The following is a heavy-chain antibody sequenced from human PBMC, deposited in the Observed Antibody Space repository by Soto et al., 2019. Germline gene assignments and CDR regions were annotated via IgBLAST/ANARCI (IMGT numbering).Heavy chain of an antibody. CDR1: GFTFSSYA. J-gene: IGHJ6*03. D-gene: IGHD3-9*01. Sequence: EVQLLESGGGLVQPGGSLRLSCAASGFTFSSYAMSWVRQAPGRGLEWVSAISGSGGSTYYADSVKGRFTISRDNSKNTLYLQMNSLRAEDTAVYYCAKITTIFWGFSHMDVWGKGTTVTVSS. CDR2: ISGSGGST. V-gene: IGHV3-23*01. CDR3: AKITTIFWGFSHMDV.